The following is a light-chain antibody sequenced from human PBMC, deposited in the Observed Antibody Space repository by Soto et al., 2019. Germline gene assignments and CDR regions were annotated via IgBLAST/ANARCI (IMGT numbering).Light chain of an antibody. CDR3: QQYNNWPPQRT. Sequence: EVAMTQSPATLYVSPGERATLSCRASQSVSSNLAWYQQKPGQAPRLLIYGASTRAAGIPARFSGRGSGTEFTLTISSLQSEDFAVYYCQQYNNWPPQRTFGQGTKVEI. J-gene: IGKJ1*01. CDR2: GAS. V-gene: IGKV3-15*01. CDR1: QSVSSN.